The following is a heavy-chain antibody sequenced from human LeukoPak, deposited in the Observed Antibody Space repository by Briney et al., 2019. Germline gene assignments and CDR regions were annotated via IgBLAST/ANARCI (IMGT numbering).Heavy chain of an antibody. Sequence: GGSLSLSCAVSGFTFSSYSMNWVRQAPGKGLEWVSSISCSSRHIYYADSVKGRFSISRDNAKNSLYLQVNSLRAEDTDVYYCASPYSSRWYDLCYWGQGPLVTVST. V-gene: IGHV3-21*01. CDR1: GFTFSSYS. D-gene: IGHD6-13*01. CDR3: ASPYSSRWYDLCY. CDR2: ISCSSRHI. J-gene: IGHJ4*02.